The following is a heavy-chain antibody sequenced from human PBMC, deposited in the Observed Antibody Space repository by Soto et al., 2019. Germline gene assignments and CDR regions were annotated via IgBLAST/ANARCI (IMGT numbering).Heavy chain of an antibody. CDR1: GYTFTSYG. CDR2: ISAYNGNT. V-gene: IGHV1-18*01. CDR3: ARDRNDILTGYYPDYYYGMDV. Sequence: QVQLVQSGAEVKKPGASVKVSCKASGYTFTSYGISWVRQAPGQGLEWMGWISAYNGNTNHAQKLQGRVTMTTDTSTSTAYMELRSLRSDDTAVYYCARDRNDILTGYYPDYYYGMDVWGQGTTVTVSS. J-gene: IGHJ6*02. D-gene: IGHD3-9*01.